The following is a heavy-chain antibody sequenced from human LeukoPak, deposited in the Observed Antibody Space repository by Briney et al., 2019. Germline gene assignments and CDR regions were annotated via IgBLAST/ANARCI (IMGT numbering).Heavy chain of an antibody. Sequence: GGSLRLSCAASGFDFSGYSMTWVRQAPGKGLEWVASMTSSSTYIDYVDSVKGRFTLSRDNAENSLYLQMHSLRVDDMAVYYCARVSVGQGGDHILFYMDVWGKGTTVTVSS. CDR3: ARVSVGQGGDHILFYMDV. V-gene: IGHV3-21*01. CDR2: MTSSSTYI. CDR1: GFDFSGYS. D-gene: IGHD2/OR15-2a*01. J-gene: IGHJ6*03.